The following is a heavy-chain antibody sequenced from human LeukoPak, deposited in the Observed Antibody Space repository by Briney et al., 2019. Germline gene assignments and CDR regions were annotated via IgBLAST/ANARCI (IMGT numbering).Heavy chain of an antibody. J-gene: IGHJ5*02. Sequence: GASVKVSCKASGGTFSSYAISWVRQAPGQGLEWMGRIIPILGIANYAQKFQGRVTITADKSTSTAYMELSSLRSEDTAVYYCAPLDLYYDSSGSWGQGTLATVSS. CDR2: IIPILGIA. D-gene: IGHD3-22*01. CDR3: APLDLYYDSSGS. CDR1: GGTFSSYA. V-gene: IGHV1-69*04.